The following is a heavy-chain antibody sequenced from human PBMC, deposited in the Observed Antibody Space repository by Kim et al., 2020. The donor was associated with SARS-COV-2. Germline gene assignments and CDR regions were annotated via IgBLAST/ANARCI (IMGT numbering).Heavy chain of an antibody. D-gene: IGHD1-26*01. CDR2: IYHVGST. J-gene: IGHJ4*01. V-gene: IGHV4-4*02. CDR1: GDSISSTNW. CDR3: TRGGGAVATTQRAVY. Sequence: SETLSLTCAVSGDSISSTNWWSWVRQTPRKGLEWIGEIYHVGSTNINPSLESRVTISVDKSKNQFSLKLTSVTAADTGTDYCTRGGGAVATTQRAVYWG.